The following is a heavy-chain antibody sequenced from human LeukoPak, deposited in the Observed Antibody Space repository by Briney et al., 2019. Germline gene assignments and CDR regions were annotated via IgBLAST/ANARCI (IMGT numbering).Heavy chain of an antibody. D-gene: IGHD2-15*01. CDR1: GFTFSDYY. CDR2: ISSSGSTI. V-gene: IGHV3-11*04. J-gene: IGHJ4*02. CDR3: ARDMEAGWSVDY. Sequence: GGSLRLSCAASGFTFSDYYMSWIRQAPGKGLEWVSYISSSGSTIYYADSVKGRFTISRDNAKNSLYLQMNSLRAEDTAVYYSARDMEAGWSVDYWGQGTLVTVSS.